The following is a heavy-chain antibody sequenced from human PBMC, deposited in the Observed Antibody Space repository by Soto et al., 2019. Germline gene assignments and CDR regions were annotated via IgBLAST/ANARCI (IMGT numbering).Heavy chain of an antibody. CDR3: SRNGPYCSSQCGMDV. J-gene: IGHJ6*02. V-gene: IGHV1-69*01. CDR1: GGTLSYNA. CDR2: IVTVFGTA. Sequence: QVQLVQSGAAVKKPGSSVKVSCKASGGTLSYNAFSWVRQVPGQGLEWMGGIVTVFGTANHAQKFQDRVTITADESTSTAYMEVSSLTSEDTAVYYCSRNGPYCSSQCGMDVWGQGTTVAVSS. D-gene: IGHD6-13*01.